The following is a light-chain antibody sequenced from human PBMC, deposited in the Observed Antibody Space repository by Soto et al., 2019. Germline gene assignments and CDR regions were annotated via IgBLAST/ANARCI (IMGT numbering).Light chain of an antibody. V-gene: IGKV2-28*01. CDR3: MQALQTPWT. J-gene: IGKJ1*01. CDR2: LGS. Sequence: DIVMTQSPLSLPVTPGEPASISCRSSQSLLHSDGYNYLDWFLQKPGQSPQLLIYLGSYRASGVPARFSGSGSGTDFTLKISRVEAEDVGVYYCMQALQTPWTFGQGTKVEI. CDR1: QSLLHSDGYNY.